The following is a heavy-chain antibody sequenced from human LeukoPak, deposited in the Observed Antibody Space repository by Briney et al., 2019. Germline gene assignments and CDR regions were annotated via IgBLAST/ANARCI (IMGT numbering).Heavy chain of an antibody. D-gene: IGHD2-2*01. Sequence: GGSLRLSCAASGFTFNTFDMTWVRQAPGKGLEWVSYISSGSSSRYYADSVKGRFTISRDNAKNSLYLQMNSLRAEDTAVYYCARDRRPSTYDYWGQGTLVTVSS. CDR2: ISSGSSSR. V-gene: IGHV3-48*01. J-gene: IGHJ4*02. CDR1: GFTFNTFD. CDR3: ARDRRPSTYDY.